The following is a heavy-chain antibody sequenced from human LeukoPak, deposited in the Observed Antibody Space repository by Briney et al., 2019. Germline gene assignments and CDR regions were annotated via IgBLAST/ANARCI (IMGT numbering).Heavy chain of an antibody. Sequence: GGSLRLSCAASGFTFSSYSMNWVRQAPGKGLGWVSSIISSSSYIYYADSVKGRFTISRDNAKNSPYLQMNSLRAEDTAVYYCARDYMVRGVIGYWGQGTLVTVSS. J-gene: IGHJ4*02. D-gene: IGHD3-10*01. V-gene: IGHV3-21*01. CDR3: ARDYMVRGVIGY. CDR1: GFTFSSYS. CDR2: IISSSSYI.